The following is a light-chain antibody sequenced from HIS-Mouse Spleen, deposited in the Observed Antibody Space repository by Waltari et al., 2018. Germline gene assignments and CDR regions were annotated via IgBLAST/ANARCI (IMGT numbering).Light chain of an antibody. Sequence: IVMTQSPVSLAVSLGERATINCTSIQSALSSTNSENYLAWYQQKPVQPPKLLLYWASTREAGVPHRFIGSGSGTDFTLTISSLQAEDVAVYCCQQYYRTQLTFGGGTKVEIK. CDR1: QSALSSTNSENY. CDR2: WAS. V-gene: IGKV4-1*01. J-gene: IGKJ4*01. CDR3: QQYYRTQLT.